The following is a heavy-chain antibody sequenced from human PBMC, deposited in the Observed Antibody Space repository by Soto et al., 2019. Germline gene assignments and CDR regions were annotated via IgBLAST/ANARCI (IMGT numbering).Heavy chain of an antibody. V-gene: IGHV5-51*01. J-gene: IGHJ6*02. D-gene: IGHD6-6*01. CDR1: GYSFTSYW. Sequence: GESLKISCKGSGYSFTSYWIGWVRQMPGKGLEWMGIIYPGDSDTRYSPSFQGQVTISADKSIGTAYLQWSSLKASDTAMYYCARGYSSSSRGGYYYYYYGMDVWGQGTTVTVSS. CDR3: ARGYSSSSRGGYYYYYYGMDV. CDR2: IYPGDSDT.